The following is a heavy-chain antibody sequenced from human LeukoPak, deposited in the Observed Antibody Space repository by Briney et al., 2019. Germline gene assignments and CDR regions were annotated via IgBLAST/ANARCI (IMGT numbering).Heavy chain of an antibody. Sequence: GGSLRLSCAASGFTFSSYWMHWVRQAPGKGLEWVGRIKTNAEGGTLDYTAPVKGRFTISRDDSKSTLYLQMDSLEVEDTGMYYCTTGIDDEGGYWGQGTLVTVSS. V-gene: IGHV3-15*07. J-gene: IGHJ4*02. D-gene: IGHD3-3*02. CDR3: TTGIDDEGGY. CDR1: GFTFSSYW. CDR2: IKTNAEGGTL.